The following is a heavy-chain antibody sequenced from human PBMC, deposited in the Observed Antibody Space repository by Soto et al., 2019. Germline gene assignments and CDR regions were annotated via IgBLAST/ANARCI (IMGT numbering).Heavy chain of an antibody. CDR2: IYATGTT. CDR3: VRDGTKTLRDWFDP. CDR1: GTSISGFY. V-gene: IGHV4-4*07. D-gene: IGHD1-1*01. Sequence: SETLSLTCTVSGTSISGFYWGWIRKSAGKGLEWIGRIYATGTTDYNPSLKSRVMMSVDTSKKQFSLKLRSVTAADTAVYYCVRDGTKTLRDWFDPWGQGISVTVPQ. J-gene: IGHJ5*02.